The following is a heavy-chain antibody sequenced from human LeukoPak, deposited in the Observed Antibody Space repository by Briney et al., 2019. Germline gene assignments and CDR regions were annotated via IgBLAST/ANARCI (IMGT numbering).Heavy chain of an antibody. D-gene: IGHD1-26*01. CDR3: AKDGGVGAMYAFDI. CDR1: GFTFSSFG. Sequence: GGSLRLSCAASGFTFSSFGMHWVRLAPGKGLEWVAFIRYDGSNKYYADSVKGRFTISRDNSKNTLYLQMNGLRAEDTAVYYCAKDGGVGAMYAFDIWGQGTMVTVSS. V-gene: IGHV3-30*02. CDR2: IRYDGSNK. J-gene: IGHJ3*02.